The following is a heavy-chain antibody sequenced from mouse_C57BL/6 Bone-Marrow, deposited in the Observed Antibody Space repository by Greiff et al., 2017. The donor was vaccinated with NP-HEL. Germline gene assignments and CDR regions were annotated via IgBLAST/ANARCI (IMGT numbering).Heavy chain of an antibody. D-gene: IGHD2-1*01. Sequence: EVQLQQSGPELVKPGASVKISCKASGYTFTDYYMNWVKQSHGKSLEWIGDINPNNGGTSYNQKFKGKATLTVDKSSSTAYMELRSLTSEDSAVYYCAREELYSLWGQGTSVTVSS. CDR3: AREELYSL. CDR2: INPNNGGT. J-gene: IGHJ4*01. CDR1: GYTFTDYY. V-gene: IGHV1-26*01.